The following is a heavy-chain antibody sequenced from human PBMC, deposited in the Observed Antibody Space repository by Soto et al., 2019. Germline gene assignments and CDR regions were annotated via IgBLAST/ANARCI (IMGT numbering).Heavy chain of an antibody. V-gene: IGHV1-18*01. D-gene: IGHD2-8*01. CDR3: AKNGQPPYYYGLDV. J-gene: IGHJ6*02. CDR1: GYTFTRYG. CDR2: ISGYNGDT. Sequence: QGHLVQSEAEVKKSGASVKVSCKASGYTFTRYGISWVRQAPGQGLEWMGWISGYNGDTNYAQKFQGRVSMTIDTSTTTAYMELRSLRSDDTAVYYCAKNGQPPYYYGLDVWGQGTKVTVSS.